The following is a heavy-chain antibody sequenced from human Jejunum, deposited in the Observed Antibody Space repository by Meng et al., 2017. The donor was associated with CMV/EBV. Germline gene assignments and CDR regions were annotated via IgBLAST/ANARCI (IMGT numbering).Heavy chain of an antibody. CDR1: GGSISVYY. D-gene: IGHD1-26*01. CDR2: ISYSGRT. CDR3: ARDRASGSEFDC. J-gene: IGHJ4*02. Sequence: CTFSGGSISVYYWSWIRQPPGKGLEWIGYISYSGRTTYNPSLKSRVTISVDTSKNQFSLKLASVTAADTGVYYCARDRASGSEFDCWGQGTLVTVSS. V-gene: IGHV4-59*01.